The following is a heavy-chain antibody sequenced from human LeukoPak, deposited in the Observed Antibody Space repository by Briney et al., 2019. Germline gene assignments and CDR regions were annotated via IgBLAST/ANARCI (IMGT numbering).Heavy chain of an antibody. CDR2: IYYSGST. J-gene: IGHJ4*02. Sequence: PEGLSLTSAVPGGSIRSYYWSCIPEPPRKGLERSGYIYYSGSTNYNPSLKSRVTISVDTSKTQFSLKLSSVTAADTAVYYCARQGDSSGYSFDYWGQGTLVTVSS. V-gene: IGHV4-59*08. CDR1: GGSIRSYY. D-gene: IGHD3-22*01. CDR3: ARQGDSSGYSFDY.